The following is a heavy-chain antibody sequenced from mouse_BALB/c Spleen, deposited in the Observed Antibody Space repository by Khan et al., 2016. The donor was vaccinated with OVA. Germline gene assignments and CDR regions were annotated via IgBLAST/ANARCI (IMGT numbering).Heavy chain of an antibody. D-gene: IGHD1-1*01. CDR1: GFSLTSYG. CDR3: AGLYYYGRSFYAMDY. CDR2: IWAGGST. J-gene: IGHJ4*01. Sequence: QMQLEESGPGLVAPSQSLSITCTVSGFSLTSYGVHWVRQPPGKGLEWLGVIWAGGSTNYNSALMSRLSISKDNSKSQVFLKMNSLQTDDTAMYYCAGLYYYGRSFYAMDYWGQGTSVTVSS. V-gene: IGHV2-9*02.